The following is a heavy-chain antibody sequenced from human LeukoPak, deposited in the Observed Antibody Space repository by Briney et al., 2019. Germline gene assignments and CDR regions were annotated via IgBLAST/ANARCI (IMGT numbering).Heavy chain of an antibody. V-gene: IGHV4-30-2*01. CDR1: GGSISSGGYS. CDR2: IYHSGST. D-gene: IGHD6-13*01. J-gene: IGHJ4*02. CDR3: ARALAAGPDY. Sequence: SETLSLTCAVSGGSISSGGYSWSWIRQPPGKGLEWIGYIYHSGSTYYNPSLKSRVTISVDRSKNQFSLKLSSVTAADTAVYYCARALAAGPDYWGQGTLVTVSS.